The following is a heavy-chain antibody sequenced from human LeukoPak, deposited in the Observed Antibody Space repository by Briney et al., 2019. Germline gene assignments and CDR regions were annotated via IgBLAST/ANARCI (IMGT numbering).Heavy chain of an antibody. V-gene: IGHV1-18*01. D-gene: IGHD2-2*01. J-gene: IGHJ4*02. CDR2: ISVYNGHT. Sequence: ASVTVSCKASGYAFTNYAISWVRQAPGQGLEWMGWISVYNGHTNYAQKLQGRVTMTADTSTTTAYMELRSLRSDDTAVYYCARGYCSSATCRHFDYWGQGALVTVSS. CDR1: GYAFTNYA. CDR3: ARGYCSSATCRHFDY.